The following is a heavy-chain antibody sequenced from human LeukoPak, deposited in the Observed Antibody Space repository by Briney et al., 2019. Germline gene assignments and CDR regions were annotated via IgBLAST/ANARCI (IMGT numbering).Heavy chain of an antibody. V-gene: IGHV5-51*01. CDR1: GYTFTHDW. CDR2: IYPRDSTT. Sequence: GESLKISCKSSGYTFTHDWIGWVRQMPGKGLEWMGIIYPRDSTTRYSPAFEGLVTISVDKSITTAYLQWSSLKASDTAMYYCARRAIIQGTSALDFWGQGTVVIVSS. J-gene: IGHJ4*02. D-gene: IGHD3-3*01. CDR3: ARRAIIQGTSALDF.